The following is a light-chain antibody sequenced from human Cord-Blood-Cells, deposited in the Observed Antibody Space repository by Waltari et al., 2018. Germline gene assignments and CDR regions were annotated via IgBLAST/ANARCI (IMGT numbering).Light chain of an antibody. V-gene: IGKV1-8*01. CDR2: ASS. J-gene: IGKJ4*01. CDR3: QQYYSYPLT. Sequence: AIRMTQSPSSLSASTGDRVTITCRASQGISSYLAWYQQKPGKAPKLLIYASSTLQSGVTSRFSGSGYGTDFTLTISCLQSEDFATYYCQQYYSYPLTCGGGTKVEIK. CDR1: QGISSY.